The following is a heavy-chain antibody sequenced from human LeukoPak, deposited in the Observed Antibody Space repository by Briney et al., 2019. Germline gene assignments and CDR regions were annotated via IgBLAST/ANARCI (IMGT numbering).Heavy chain of an antibody. CDR2: ISSSSSTI. Sequence: GGSLRLSCAASGFTFSSYSMNWVRQAPGKGLEWVSYISSSSSTIYYADSVKGRFTISRDNAKNSLYLQMNSLRAEDTAVYYCARLIRFGDLTTMDVWGQGTTVTVSS. CDR1: GFTFSSYS. CDR3: ARLIRFGDLTTMDV. D-gene: IGHD3-10*01. V-gene: IGHV3-48*04. J-gene: IGHJ6*02.